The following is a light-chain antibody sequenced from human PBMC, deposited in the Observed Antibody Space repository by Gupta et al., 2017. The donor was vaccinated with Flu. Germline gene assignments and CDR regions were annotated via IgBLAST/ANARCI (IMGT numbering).Light chain of an antibody. J-gene: IGKJ2*01. V-gene: IGKV1-5*03. CDR1: QSISSW. CDR2: KAS. CDR3: QHDNSYLYT. Sequence: DIQMTQSPSTLSASVGDRVTITCRASQSISSWLAWYQQKPGKAPKLLIYKASSLESGVPSRFSGSGSGTEFTLTISSLQPDDFATYYCQHDNSYLYTSGQGTKVEIK.